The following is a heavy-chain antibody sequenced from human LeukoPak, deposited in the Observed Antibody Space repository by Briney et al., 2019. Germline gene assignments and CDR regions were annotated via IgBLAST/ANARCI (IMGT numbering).Heavy chain of an antibody. J-gene: IGHJ6*03. D-gene: IGHD1-1*01. Sequence: GASVKVSCKASGGTFSSYAISWVRQAPGQGLEWMGGIIPIFGTANYAQKFQGRVTITTDESTSTAYMELSNLRSEDTAVYYCARVPRGTPYYYYYMDVWGKGTTVTVSS. CDR1: GGTFSSYA. CDR3: ARVPRGTPYYYYYMDV. CDR2: IIPIFGTA. V-gene: IGHV1-69*05.